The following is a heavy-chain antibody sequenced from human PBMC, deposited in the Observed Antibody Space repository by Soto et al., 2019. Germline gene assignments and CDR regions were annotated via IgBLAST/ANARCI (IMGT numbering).Heavy chain of an antibody. CDR1: GFTFTSSA. CDR2: ISLGRGNT. CDR3: AADSPDFWSGSDLYYSSYNGMDV. Sequence: SVRVSCKASGFTFTSSAVHWVRQARGKRLEWMGWISLGRGNTNYAHTFKARVTISRDKSKNTAYMQMSSLRSEDTAVYYCAADSPDFWSGSDLYYSSYNGMDVWGRGTTVTVSS. V-gene: IGHV1-58*01. D-gene: IGHD3-3*01. J-gene: IGHJ6*02.